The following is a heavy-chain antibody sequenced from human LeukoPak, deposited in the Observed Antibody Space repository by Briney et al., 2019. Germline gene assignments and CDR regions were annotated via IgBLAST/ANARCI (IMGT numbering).Heavy chain of an antibody. CDR3: ARTLPGPGAFDI. J-gene: IGHJ3*02. D-gene: IGHD3-10*01. CDR2: INPSGGST. V-gene: IGHV1-46*01. Sequence: ASVKVSCTASGYTFTSYYMHWVRQAPGQGLEWMGIINPSGGSTSYAQKFQGRVTMTRDMSTSTVYMELSSLRSEDTAVYYCARTLPGPGAFDIWGQGTMVTVSS. CDR1: GYTFTSYY.